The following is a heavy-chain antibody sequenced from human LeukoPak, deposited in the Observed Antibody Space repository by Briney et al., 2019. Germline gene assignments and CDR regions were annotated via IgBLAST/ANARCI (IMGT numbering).Heavy chain of an antibody. CDR1: GGSISSYY. Sequence: SSETLSLTCTVSGGSISSYYWSWIRQPPGKGLEWIAYIYYSGSTNYNPSLKSRVTISVDTSKNQFSLKLSSVTAADTAVYYCARARGITIFGVVNWFDPWGQGTLVTVSS. V-gene: IGHV4-59*01. CDR3: ARARGITIFGVVNWFDP. D-gene: IGHD3-3*01. CDR2: IYYSGST. J-gene: IGHJ5*02.